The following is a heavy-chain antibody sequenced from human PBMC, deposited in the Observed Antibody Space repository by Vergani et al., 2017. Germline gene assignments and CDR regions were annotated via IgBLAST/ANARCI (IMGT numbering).Heavy chain of an antibody. J-gene: IGHJ4*02. D-gene: IGHD4-11*01. CDR1: GYTFTSYA. Sequence: QVQLVQSGAEVKKPGASVKVSCKASGYTFTSYAMHWVRQAPGQRLEWMGWSNAGNGNTKYSPEFQGRVTITRDKSASTAYMELSSLRSEDMAVYYCARDLPSKHRPADYWGQGTLVTVSS. V-gene: IGHV1-3*02. CDR2: SNAGNGNT. CDR3: ARDLPSKHRPADY.